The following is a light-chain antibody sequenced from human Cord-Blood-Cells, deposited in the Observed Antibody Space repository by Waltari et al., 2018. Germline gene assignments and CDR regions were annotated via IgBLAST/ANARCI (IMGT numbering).Light chain of an antibody. V-gene: IGLV2-11*01. J-gene: IGLJ3*02. CDR3: CSYAGSYTWV. CDR2: DVS. CDR1: SSDVGGYHY. Sequence: QSALTQPRSVSGSPGQSVTISCPGTSSDVGGYHYVSWYQQHPGKAPKLMIYDVSKRPSGVPDRFSGSKSCNTASLTISGLQAEDEADYYCCSYAGSYTWVFGGGTKLTVL.